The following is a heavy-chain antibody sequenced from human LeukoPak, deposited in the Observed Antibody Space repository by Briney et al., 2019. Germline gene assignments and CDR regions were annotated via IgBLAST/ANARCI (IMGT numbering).Heavy chain of an antibody. CDR1: GFTFTTYS. CDR3: AKDRAGTPWAD. CDR2: VNPGGTLT. Sequence: GGFLRLSCAASGFTFTTYSMAWVRQAPGKGLEWVSTVNPGGTLTYYTDSVKGRFTISRDNSRNTVFLQMNSLRVEDTAIYYCAKDRAGTPWADWGQGTLVTVSS. J-gene: IGHJ4*02. D-gene: IGHD1-7*01. V-gene: IGHV3-23*03.